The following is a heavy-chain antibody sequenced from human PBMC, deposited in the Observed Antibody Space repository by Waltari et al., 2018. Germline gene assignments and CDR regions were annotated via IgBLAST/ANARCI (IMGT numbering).Heavy chain of an antibody. CDR2: ISGDSRFI. Sequence: EVQLVESGGGLGKPGGSLRLSCVASGFTFSAYNMNWFRLAPGKGLEWVSSISGDSRFIYYADSVNGRFTISSDDAKDSLVLQMNSLRVEDTAIYYCARDRRGYFDYWGQGTLVTVSS. J-gene: IGHJ4*02. V-gene: IGHV3-21*01. CDR1: GFTFSAYN. CDR3: ARDRRGYFDY. D-gene: IGHD3-16*01.